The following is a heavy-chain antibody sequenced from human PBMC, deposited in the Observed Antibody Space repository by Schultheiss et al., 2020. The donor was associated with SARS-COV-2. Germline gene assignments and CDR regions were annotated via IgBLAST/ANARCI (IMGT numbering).Heavy chain of an antibody. CDR1: GFTFSSYG. J-gene: IGHJ4*02. CDR3: AKPHGDCSGGSCYLGDY. D-gene: IGHD2-15*01. V-gene: IGHV3-NL1*01. CDR2: IYSGGST. Sequence: GESLKISCAASGFTFSSYGMHWVRQAPGKGLEWVSVIYSGGSTYYADSVKGRFTISRDNSKNTLYLQMNSLRAEDTAVYYCAKPHGDCSGGSCYLGDYWGQGTLVTVSS.